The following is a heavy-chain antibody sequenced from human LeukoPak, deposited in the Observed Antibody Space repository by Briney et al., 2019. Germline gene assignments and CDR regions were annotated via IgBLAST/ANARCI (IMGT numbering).Heavy chain of an antibody. J-gene: IGHJ6*03. V-gene: IGHV3-72*01. D-gene: IGHD2-15*01. Sequence: PGGSLRLSCAASGFTFSDHYMDWVRQAPGKGLEWVGRTRNKANSYTTEYAASVKGRFTISRDDSKNSLYLQMNSLKTEDTAVYYCARGFSGYWSSYMDVWGKGTTVTISS. CDR2: TRNKANSYTT. CDR1: GFTFSDHY. CDR3: ARGFSGYWSSYMDV.